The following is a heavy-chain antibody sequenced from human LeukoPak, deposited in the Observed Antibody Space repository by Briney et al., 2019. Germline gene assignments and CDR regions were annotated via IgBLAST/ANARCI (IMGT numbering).Heavy chain of an antibody. Sequence: GGSLRLSCAASGFTFSSYGMHWVRQAPGKGLEWVAVISYDGSNKYYADSVKGRFTISRDNSKNTLYLQMNSLRAEDTAVYYCAKDESDDYGDHWVKDAEYFQHWGQGTLVTVSS. CDR2: ISYDGSNK. D-gene: IGHD4-17*01. CDR1: GFTFSSYG. CDR3: AKDESDDYGDHWVKDAEYFQH. J-gene: IGHJ1*01. V-gene: IGHV3-30*18.